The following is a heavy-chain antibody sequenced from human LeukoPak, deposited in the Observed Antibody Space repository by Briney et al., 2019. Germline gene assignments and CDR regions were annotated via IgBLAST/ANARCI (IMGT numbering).Heavy chain of an antibody. J-gene: IGHJ4*02. CDR1: GGSISSYY. CDR2: IYYNGNT. D-gene: IGHD5-24*01. Sequence: SETLSLTCTVSGGSISSYYWSWIRHAPGKGLEWIGYIYYNGNTNYNPSLKSRVTISVDTSKNQFSLKLSSVTAADTAVYYCARVKAGWWGQGTLVTASS. V-gene: IGHV4-59*12. CDR3: ARVKAGW.